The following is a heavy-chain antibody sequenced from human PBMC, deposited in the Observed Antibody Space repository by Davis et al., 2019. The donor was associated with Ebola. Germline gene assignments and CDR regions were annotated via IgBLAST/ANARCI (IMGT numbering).Heavy chain of an antibody. CDR2: ISGSGGST. V-gene: IGHV3-23*01. CDR1: GFTFSSYA. J-gene: IGHJ4*02. Sequence: GGSLRLSCAASGFTFSSYAMSWVRQAPGKGLEWVSAISGSGGSTYYADSVKGRFTISRDNSKNTLYLQMNSLRAEDTAVYYCARDSLAARRLFDYWGQGTLVTVSS. D-gene: IGHD6-6*01. CDR3: ARDSLAARRLFDY.